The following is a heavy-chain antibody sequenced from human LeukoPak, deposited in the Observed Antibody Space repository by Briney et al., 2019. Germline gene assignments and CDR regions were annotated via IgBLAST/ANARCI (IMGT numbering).Heavy chain of an antibody. J-gene: IGHJ3*02. Sequence: SETLSLTCAVYGGSFSGYYWSWIRQPPGKGLEWIGEINHSGSTSYNPSLKSRVTISVDTSKNQFSLKLSSVTAADTAVYYCARGGFLEWLSAQAFDIWGQGTMVTVSS. CDR1: GGSFSGYY. V-gene: IGHV4-34*01. CDR2: INHSGST. D-gene: IGHD3-3*01. CDR3: ARGGFLEWLSAQAFDI.